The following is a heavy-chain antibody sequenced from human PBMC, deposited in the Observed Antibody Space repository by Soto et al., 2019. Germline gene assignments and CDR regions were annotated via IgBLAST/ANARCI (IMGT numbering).Heavy chain of an antibody. CDR2: IYSVGNT. CDR1: GFTVSSNY. D-gene: IGHD3-16*02. CDR3: VRDLALGGMDV. J-gene: IGHJ6*02. V-gene: IGHV3-53*02. Sequence: EVQLVETGGGLIQPGGSLRLSCAASGFTVSSNYISWVRQAPGKGLEWVSVIYSVGNTYYADSVKGRFTISRDNSKNTLYLQMNSLRAEDTAVYYCVRDLALGGMDVWGQGTTVTVSS.